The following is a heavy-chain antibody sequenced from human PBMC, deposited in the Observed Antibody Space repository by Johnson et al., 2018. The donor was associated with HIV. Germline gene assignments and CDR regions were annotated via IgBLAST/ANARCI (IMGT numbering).Heavy chain of an antibody. Sequence: MQLVESGGGVVQPGGSLRLSCVASGFTVSSTYMSWVRLAPGQGLEWVSVIYRGGKTYYADSVKGRFTISRDNSKNTLYLQMNSLRVEDTAVYYCARDKGIAARPDAFDIWGQGTMVTVSS. V-gene: IGHV3-53*01. CDR2: IYRGGKT. J-gene: IGHJ3*02. CDR3: ARDKGIAARPDAFDI. D-gene: IGHD6-6*01. CDR1: GFTVSSTY.